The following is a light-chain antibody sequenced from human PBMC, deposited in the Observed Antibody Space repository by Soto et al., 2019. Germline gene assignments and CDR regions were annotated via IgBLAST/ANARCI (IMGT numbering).Light chain of an antibody. Sequence: QSVLTQPPSVSAAPGQRVTLSCSGSSSNIGNKYVSWYQHLPGTAPKFLIYDNNKRPSGIPDRFSGSKSGTSATLGITGLQTGDEADYDCGTWDSSLSSVVFGGGTKVTVL. CDR3: GTWDSSLSSVV. CDR2: DNN. J-gene: IGLJ2*01. CDR1: SSNIGNKY. V-gene: IGLV1-51*01.